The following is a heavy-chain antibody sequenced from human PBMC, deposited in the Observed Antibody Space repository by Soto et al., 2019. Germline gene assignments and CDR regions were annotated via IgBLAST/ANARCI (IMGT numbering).Heavy chain of an antibody. Sequence: QVQLVESGGGVVQPGRSLRLSCAASGFIFNSYGMHWVRQAPGKGLEWVAAISSDGSKIYYADSVKGRFTISRDNSKNTVYLHMNSLTAEDTAVYYCSRVPWNLAHGHDRDYWGQGTLVTVSS. V-gene: IGHV3-30*03. CDR3: SRVPWNLAHGHDRDY. J-gene: IGHJ4*02. CDR2: ISSDGSKI. D-gene: IGHD1-1*01. CDR1: GFIFNSYG.